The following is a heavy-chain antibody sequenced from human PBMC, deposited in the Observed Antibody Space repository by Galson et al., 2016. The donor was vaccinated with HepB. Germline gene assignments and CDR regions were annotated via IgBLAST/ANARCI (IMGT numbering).Heavy chain of an antibody. CDR1: GFTFTSHS. CDR2: INNIGSSI. V-gene: IGHV3-48*01. Sequence: SLRLSCAASGFTFTSHSMSWVRQAPGKGLEWVSFINNIGSSIYYADSVKGRFTISRDNAKNSLYLQMNSLRAEDTAVYYCARLWFGETHFDYWGQGAVVTVSS. CDR3: ARLWFGETHFDY. D-gene: IGHD3-10*01. J-gene: IGHJ4*02.